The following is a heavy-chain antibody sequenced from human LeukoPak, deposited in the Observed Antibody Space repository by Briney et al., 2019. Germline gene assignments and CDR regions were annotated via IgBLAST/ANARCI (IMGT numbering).Heavy chain of an antibody. CDR3: AKENWVYNWKYDSSGSGINY. J-gene: IGHJ4*02. V-gene: IGHV1-18*01. CDR2: ISAYNGNT. Sequence: GASVKVSCKASGYTFNNYGISWVRQAPGQGLEWMGWISAYNGNTNYAQKLQGRVTMTTDTSTSTAYMELRSLRSDDTAVYYCAKENWVYNWKYDSSGSGINYWGQGTRVTVSS. D-gene: IGHD3-22*01. CDR1: GYTFNNYG.